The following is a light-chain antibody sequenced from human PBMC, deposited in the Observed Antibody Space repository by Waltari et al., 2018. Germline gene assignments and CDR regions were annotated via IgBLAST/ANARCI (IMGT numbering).Light chain of an antibody. Sequence: QSALTQPRSVSGSPGQSVTISCTGTSSDVGGYNYVSWYQQHPGKAPRLMIYDVSKRRSVIPMRLSGSKSGNTASLTISGLQADDEADYYCCSYAGSYTGVFGTGSKVTVL. CDR1: SSDVGGYNY. J-gene: IGLJ1*01. CDR2: DVS. V-gene: IGLV2-11*01. CDR3: CSYAGSYTGV.